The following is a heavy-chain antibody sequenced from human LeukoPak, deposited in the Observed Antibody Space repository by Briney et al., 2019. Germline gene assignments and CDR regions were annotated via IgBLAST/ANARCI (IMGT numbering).Heavy chain of an antibody. CDR1: GGSISSYY. CDR2: IYYSGST. Sequence: SETLSLTCTVSGGSISSYYWSWIRQPPGKGLEWIGYIYYSGSTNYNPSLKSRVTISVDTSKNQFSLKLSSVTAADTAVYYCARVLPGSSWSSPLDYWGQGTLVTVSS. D-gene: IGHD6-13*01. CDR3: ARVLPGSSWSSPLDY. J-gene: IGHJ4*02. V-gene: IGHV4-59*01.